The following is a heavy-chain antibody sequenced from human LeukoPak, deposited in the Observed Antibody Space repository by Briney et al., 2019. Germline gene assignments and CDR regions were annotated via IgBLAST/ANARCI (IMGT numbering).Heavy chain of an antibody. J-gene: IGHJ4*02. V-gene: IGHV3-23*01. Sequence: GGSLRLSCAASGFTFSSYAMSWVRQAPGKGLEWVSAISGSGGSTYYADSVKGRFTISRDNSKNTLYLQMNSLRAEDTAVYYCAKWKGASYYDSSGYYPFDYWGQGTLVTVSS. CDR1: GFTFSSYA. D-gene: IGHD3-22*01. CDR2: ISGSGGST. CDR3: AKWKGASYYDSSGYYPFDY.